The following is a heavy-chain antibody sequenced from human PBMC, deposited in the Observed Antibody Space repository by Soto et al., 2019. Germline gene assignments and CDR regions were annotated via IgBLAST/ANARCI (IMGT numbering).Heavy chain of an antibody. CDR1: GFTFTTYA. J-gene: IGHJ4*02. Sequence: GGSLRLSCAASGFTFTTYAMSWVRQAPGKGLEWVSGISNSGSSTYYADSVRGRFTISRDNSKNTLFLQMNSLRAEDTAVYYCAKEISVVVGRFDYWGQGTLVTVSS. CDR2: ISNSGSST. CDR3: AKEISVVVGRFDY. D-gene: IGHD2-21*01. V-gene: IGHV3-23*01.